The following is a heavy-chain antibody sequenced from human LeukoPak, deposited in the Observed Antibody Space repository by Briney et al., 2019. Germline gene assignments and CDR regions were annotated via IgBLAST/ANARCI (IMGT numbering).Heavy chain of an antibody. D-gene: IGHD4-11*01. CDR3: AKDAQRGFDYSNSLEY. J-gene: IGHJ4*02. CDR2: IWSDGTEK. CDR1: GFTYSHYG. V-gene: IGHV3-33*06. Sequence: GGSLRLSCTASGFTYSHYGMHWVRQAPGKGLEWVAVIWSDGTEKYYADAVRGRFTISRDNSRNTLYLQMNSLRGEDTAVYYCAKDAQRGFDYSNSLEYWGQGTLVTVSS.